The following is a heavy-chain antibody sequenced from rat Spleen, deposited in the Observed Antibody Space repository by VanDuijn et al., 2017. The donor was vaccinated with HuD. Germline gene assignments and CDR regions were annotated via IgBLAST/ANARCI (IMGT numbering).Heavy chain of an antibody. CDR3: ARLGGYNWFAY. D-gene: IGHD1-11*01. J-gene: IGHJ3*01. CDR2: ISYDGSST. Sequence: EVQLVGSGGGLVQPGRSLKLSCAASGFTFSDYNMAWVRQAPKKGLEWVATISYDGSSTFFRDSVKGRFSISRDNTKSTLYLQVDSLRSEDTATYYCARLGGYNWFAYWGQGTLVTVSS. CDR1: GFTFSDYN. V-gene: IGHV5-7*01.